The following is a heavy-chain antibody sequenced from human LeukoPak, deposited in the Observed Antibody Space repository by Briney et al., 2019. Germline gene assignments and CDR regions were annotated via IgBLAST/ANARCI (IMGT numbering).Heavy chain of an antibody. V-gene: IGHV1-24*01. CDR3: ATDGLWFGELGFDP. D-gene: IGHD3-10*01. J-gene: IGHJ5*02. Sequence: ASVKVSCKVSGYTLTELSMQWVRQAPGKGLEWMGGFDPEDGETIYAQKFQGRVTMTEDTSTDTAYMELSSLRSEDTAVYYCATDGLWFGELGFDPWGQGTLVTVSS. CDR1: GYTLTELS. CDR2: FDPEDGET.